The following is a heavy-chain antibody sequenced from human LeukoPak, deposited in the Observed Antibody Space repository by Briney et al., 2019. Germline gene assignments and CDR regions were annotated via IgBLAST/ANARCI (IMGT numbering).Heavy chain of an antibody. V-gene: IGHV1-2*02. CDR1: GYRFTSYG. D-gene: IGHD2-2*01. CDR2: INPSSGGT. J-gene: IGHJ6*03. Sequence: GASVKVSCKVSGYRFTSYGITWVRQAPGQGLEWMGYINPSSGGTNFAQKFQGRVTMARDTSISTAYMELSRLRSDDTAVYYCARGGSPIYYYYMDVWGKGTTVTISS. CDR3: ARGGSPIYYYYMDV.